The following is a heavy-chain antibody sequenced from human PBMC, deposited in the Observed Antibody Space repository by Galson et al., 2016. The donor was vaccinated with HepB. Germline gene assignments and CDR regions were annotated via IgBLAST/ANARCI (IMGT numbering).Heavy chain of an antibody. CDR3: ARSSGSYDQPFDY. CDR2: VNPKTGGT. V-gene: IGHV1-2*04. CDR1: GYLFNGYY. D-gene: IGHD3-22*01. J-gene: IGHJ4*02. Sequence: SVKVSCKASGYLFNGYYIHWVRQAPGQGLEWLGWVNPKTGGTNSAQKFQGWVTMSRDTSIITAYMELSRLRSDDTAVYYCARSSGSYDQPFDYWGQGTLVTVSP.